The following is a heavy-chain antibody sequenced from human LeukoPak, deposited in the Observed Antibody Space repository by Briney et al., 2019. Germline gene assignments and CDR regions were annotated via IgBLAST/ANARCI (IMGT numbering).Heavy chain of an antibody. J-gene: IGHJ4*02. CDR1: GFTFGDYA. Sequence: PGGSLRLSCTASGFTFGDYAMSWFRQAPGKGLEWVGFIRSKAYGGTTEYAASVKGRFTISRDDSKSIAYLQMNSLKTEDTAVYYCTRVGIAAAGGSDYWGQGTLVTVSS. CDR2: IRSKAYGGTT. V-gene: IGHV3-49*03. D-gene: IGHD6-13*01. CDR3: TRVGIAAAGGSDY.